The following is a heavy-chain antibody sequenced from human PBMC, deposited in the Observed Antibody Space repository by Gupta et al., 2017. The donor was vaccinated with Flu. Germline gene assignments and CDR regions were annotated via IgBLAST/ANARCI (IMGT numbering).Heavy chain of an antibody. CDR3: AKDWKWNYNNYGMNV. D-gene: IGHD1-7*01. J-gene: IGHJ6*02. CDR2: ISYDGSNK. Sequence: YGMNWVRQAPGKGLEWVAVISYDGSNKYYADSGKGRFTISRDNSKNTLYLQMNSRRTEDTAGDHWAKDWKWNYNNYGMNVWGQGTTVTVSS. V-gene: IGHV3-30*18. CDR1: YG.